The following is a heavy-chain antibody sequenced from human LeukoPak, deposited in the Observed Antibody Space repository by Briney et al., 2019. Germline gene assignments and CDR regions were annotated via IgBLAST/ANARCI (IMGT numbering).Heavy chain of an antibody. CDR1: GFTFDDYA. J-gene: IGHJ4*02. V-gene: IGHV3-9*03. CDR2: ISWNSGSI. D-gene: IGHD2-15*01. Sequence: GRSLRLSCAASGFTFDDYAMHWVRQAPGKGLEWVSGISWNSGSIGYADSVKGRFTFSRDNAKNSLYLQMNSLRAEDMALYYCAKALLRGYCSGGSCHPFDYWGQGTLVTVSS. CDR3: AKALLRGYCSGGSCHPFDY.